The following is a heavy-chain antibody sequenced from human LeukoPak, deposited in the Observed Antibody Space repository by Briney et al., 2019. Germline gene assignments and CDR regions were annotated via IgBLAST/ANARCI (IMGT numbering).Heavy chain of an antibody. J-gene: IGHJ4*02. CDR2: IYYSGST. Sequence: PSETLSLTCTVSGGSISSYYWSWIRQPPGKGLEWIGYIYYSGSTNYNPSLNSRVTISVDTSKNQFSLKLSSVTAADTAVYYCARDFLYFDYWGQGTLVTVSS. D-gene: IGHD2/OR15-2a*01. CDR3: ARDFLYFDY. CDR1: GGSISSYY. V-gene: IGHV4-59*12.